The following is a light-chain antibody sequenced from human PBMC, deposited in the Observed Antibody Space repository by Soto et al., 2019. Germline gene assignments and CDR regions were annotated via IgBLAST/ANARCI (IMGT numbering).Light chain of an antibody. CDR1: QTISNY. CDR2: LAS. V-gene: IGKV1-39*01. J-gene: IGKJ1*01. CDR3: QQSYSAPQT. Sequence: DIQMTQSPSSLSASVGDRVTITCRASQTISNYLDWYQQSPGQAPNLLIYLASNLQSGVPSRFSGSGSGTDFTLTISSLQPEDFATYSCQQSYSAPQTFGQGTKVEIK.